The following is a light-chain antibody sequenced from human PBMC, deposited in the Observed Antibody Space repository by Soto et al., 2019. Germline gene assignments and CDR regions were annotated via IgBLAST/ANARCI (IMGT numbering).Light chain of an antibody. CDR2: GNS. V-gene: IGLV1-40*01. CDR1: SSNIGAGYD. J-gene: IGLJ2*01. Sequence: QSARTQPPSVSGAPGQRVTISCTGSSSNIGAGYDVHWYQQLPGTAPKLLIYGNSNRPSGVPDRFSGSKSGTSASLAITGLQAEDEADYYCQSYDSSLRGVVFGGGTKLTVL. CDR3: QSYDSSLRGVV.